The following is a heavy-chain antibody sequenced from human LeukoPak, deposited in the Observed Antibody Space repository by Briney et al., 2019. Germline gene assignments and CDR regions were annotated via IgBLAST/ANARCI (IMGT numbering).Heavy chain of an antibody. D-gene: IGHD6-19*01. Sequence: SETLSLTCAVYGGSFSGYYWSWIRQPPGKGLEWIGEINHSGSTTYNPSLESRVTISVDTSKNQFSLKLTSVTAADTAVYYCASSGWYKGYWGQGTLVTVSP. CDR3: ASSGWYKGY. CDR2: INHSGST. CDR1: GGSFSGYY. J-gene: IGHJ4*02. V-gene: IGHV4-34*01.